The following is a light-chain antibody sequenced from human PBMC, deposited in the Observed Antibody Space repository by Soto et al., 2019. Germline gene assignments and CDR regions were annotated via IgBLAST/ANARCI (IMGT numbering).Light chain of an antibody. CDR2: GNS. J-gene: IGLJ3*02. Sequence: QSVLTQPPSVPGAPGQRVTISCTGNNSNIGAGYDVLWYQQLPGTAPRLLIYGNSNRPSGVPDRFAGSKSGTSASVVITGLQADDEADYYCQSYDSGQSGHVLFGGGTKLTVL. CDR1: NSNIGAGYD. V-gene: IGLV1-40*01. CDR3: QSYDSGQSGHVL.